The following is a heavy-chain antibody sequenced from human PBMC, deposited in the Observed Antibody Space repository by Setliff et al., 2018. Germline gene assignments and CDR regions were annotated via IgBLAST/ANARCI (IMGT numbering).Heavy chain of an antibody. J-gene: IGHJ4*02. V-gene: IGHV4-39*01. CDR1: GASLSSGTYY. Sequence: ETLSLTCTVSGASLSSGTYYGGWIRQPPGKGLEWIGRIYYRGDTYYNASLKGRLTISVDTAQNQFSLRLTSVTAADTAVYYCARASVVHAIAVGYWVQGTLVTVSS. D-gene: IGHD2-15*01. CDR2: IYYRGDT. CDR3: ARASVVHAIAVGY.